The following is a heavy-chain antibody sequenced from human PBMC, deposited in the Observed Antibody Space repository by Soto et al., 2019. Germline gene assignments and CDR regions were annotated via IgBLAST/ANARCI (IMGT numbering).Heavy chain of an antibody. Sequence: PGGSLRLSCAASGFTFSGSAMHWVRQASGKGLEWVGRIRSKANSYATAYAASVKGRFTISRDDSKNTAYLQMNSLKTEDTAVYYCTREDSSGYYENWFAPWGQGTLVTVSS. CDR3: TREDSSGYYENWFAP. V-gene: IGHV3-73*01. CDR2: IRSKANSYAT. CDR1: GFTFSGSA. D-gene: IGHD3-22*01. J-gene: IGHJ5*02.